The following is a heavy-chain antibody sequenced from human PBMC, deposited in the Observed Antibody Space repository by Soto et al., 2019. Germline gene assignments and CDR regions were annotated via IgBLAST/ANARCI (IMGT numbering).Heavy chain of an antibody. V-gene: IGHV3-30*18. CDR1: GFTFSSYG. D-gene: IGHD2-15*01. CDR3: AKGPRAYCSGGSCKRRFDY. J-gene: IGHJ4*02. Sequence: GSLRLSCAASGFTFSSYGMHWIRQAPGKGLEWVAVISYDGSNKYYADSVKGRFTISRDNSKNTLYLQMNSLRAEDTAVYYCAKGPRAYCSGGSCKRRFDYWGQGTLVTVSS. CDR2: ISYDGSNK.